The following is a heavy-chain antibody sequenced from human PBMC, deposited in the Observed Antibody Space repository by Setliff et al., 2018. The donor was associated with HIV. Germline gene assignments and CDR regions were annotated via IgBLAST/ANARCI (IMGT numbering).Heavy chain of an antibody. CDR2: IQTSGST. J-gene: IGHJ5*02. V-gene: IGHV4-4*08. Sequence: SETLSLTCTVSGGSVRTFYWSWIRQPPGKGLEWIGHIQTSGSTNYNPSLKGRVTISVDTSKNQLSLKVISVTAAYTAVYYCARDRGLLGWFDPWGQGTLVTVSS. D-gene: IGHD4-17*01. CDR3: ARDRGLLGWFDP. CDR1: GGSVRTFY.